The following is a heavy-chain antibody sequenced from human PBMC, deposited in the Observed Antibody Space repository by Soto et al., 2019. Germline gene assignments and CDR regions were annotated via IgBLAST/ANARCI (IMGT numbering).Heavy chain of an antibody. V-gene: IGHV3-30-3*01. D-gene: IGHD2-15*01. J-gene: IGHJ6*02. CDR1: GFTFSIYA. CDR2: ISYDGSNK. Sequence: HPCGSMRLACAASGFTFSIYAMHWFCQAPGKGLEWVAVISYDGSNKYYADSVKGRFTISRDNSKNTLYLQMNSLRAEDTAVYYCARESNRGYCSGGSCYSPPPSSMDVWGQGTTVTVSS. CDR3: ARESNRGYCSGGSCYSPPPSSMDV.